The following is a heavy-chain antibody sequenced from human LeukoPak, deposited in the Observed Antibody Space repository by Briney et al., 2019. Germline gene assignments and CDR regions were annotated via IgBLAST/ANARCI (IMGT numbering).Heavy chain of an antibody. CDR2: IYYSGRY. CDR3: ARRHARPLVGDNSQFAFNM. J-gene: IGHJ3*02. Sequence: SETLSLPCTVSGGSISSSSYYWGWIRQPPGKGLEGTASIYYSGRYYYNPSLKSRVTISVDTSHNQFSLKLSSVNAADTAVYYCARRHARPLVGDNSQFAFNMWGQGTMVTVSA. D-gene: IGHD4-23*01. CDR1: GGSISSSSYY. V-gene: IGHV4-39*01.